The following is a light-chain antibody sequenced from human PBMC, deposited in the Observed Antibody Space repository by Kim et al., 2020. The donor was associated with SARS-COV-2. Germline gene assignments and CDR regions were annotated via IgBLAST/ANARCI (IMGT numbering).Light chain of an antibody. V-gene: IGKV3-20*01. J-gene: IGKJ2*01. CDR2: GAS. CDR3: HQYGYSPYT. CDR1: QSVNNNY. Sequence: LSPGERATLSCRASQSVNNNYLAWYQQKPGQAPRLLIYGASTRATGTPDTFSGSGSVPDFTLTISRLESEDFAVYYCHQYGYSPYTFGQGTKLEI.